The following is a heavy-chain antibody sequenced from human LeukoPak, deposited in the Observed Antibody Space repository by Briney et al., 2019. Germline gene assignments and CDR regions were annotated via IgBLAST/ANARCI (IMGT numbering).Heavy chain of an antibody. CDR1: GFTFSNAW. Sequence: GGSLRLSCAASGFTFSNAWMTWVRQAPGKGLEWVGLIKRKNDGEATEYAAPVKGRFTISRDDSKNTLYLQMNSLKTEDTAVYYCTTWTSHWGQGTLVTVSS. CDR2: IKRKNDGEAT. CDR3: TTWTSH. V-gene: IGHV3-15*01. J-gene: IGHJ4*02. D-gene: IGHD3/OR15-3a*01.